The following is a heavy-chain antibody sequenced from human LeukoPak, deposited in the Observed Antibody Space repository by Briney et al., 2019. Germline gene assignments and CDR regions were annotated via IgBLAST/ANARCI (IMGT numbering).Heavy chain of an antibody. D-gene: IGHD3-16*01. V-gene: IGHV3-48*01. Sequence: PGGSLRLSCAASGFTFSSVSMNWVRQAPGKGLEWISYISRSGSTIYYADSVKGRVTISRDNAKHALYLQMNSLRAEDTAVYYCASPGGVYDYVFDYWGQGTLVTVSS. J-gene: IGHJ4*02. CDR3: ASPGGVYDYVFDY. CDR2: ISRSGSTI. CDR1: GFTFSSVS.